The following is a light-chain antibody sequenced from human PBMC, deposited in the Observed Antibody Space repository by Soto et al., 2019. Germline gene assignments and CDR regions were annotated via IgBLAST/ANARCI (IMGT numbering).Light chain of an antibody. CDR1: SRDVGNYNS. CDR2: DVS. Sequence: QSALTQPRSVSGSPGQSVTISCTGTSRDVGNYNSVSWYQQHPGKVPKLIIYDVSKRPSGVPDRFSGSKSGNTASLTISGLQAEDEADYYCCSYAGSYTYVFGTETKLTVL. V-gene: IGLV2-11*01. J-gene: IGLJ1*01. CDR3: CSYAGSYTYV.